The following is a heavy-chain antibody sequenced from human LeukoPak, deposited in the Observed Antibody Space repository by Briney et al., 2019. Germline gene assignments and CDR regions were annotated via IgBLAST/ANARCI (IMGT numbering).Heavy chain of an antibody. CDR1: GGTFSSYA. Sequence: SVKVSCKASGGTFSSYAISWVRQAPRQGLEWMGRIIPILGIANYAQKFQGRVTITADKSTSTAYMELSSLRSEDTAVYYCARDRVEMATGSGALYYFDYWGQGTLVTVSS. V-gene: IGHV1-69*04. CDR2: IIPILGIA. J-gene: IGHJ4*02. D-gene: IGHD5-24*01. CDR3: ARDRVEMATGSGALYYFDY.